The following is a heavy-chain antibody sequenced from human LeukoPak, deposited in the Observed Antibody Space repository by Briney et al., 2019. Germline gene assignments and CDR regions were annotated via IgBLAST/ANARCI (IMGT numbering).Heavy chain of an antibody. CDR2: IYHSGSA. CDR1: GGSISSGGYS. D-gene: IGHD4-17*01. J-gene: IGHJ5*02. V-gene: IGHV4-30-2*01. CDR3: ARFYGDYRNWFDP. Sequence: SQTLSLTCAVSGGSISSGGYSWSWIRQPPGKGLEWIGYIYHSGSAYYNPSLKSRVTISLDRSNSQFSLKLSSVTAADTAVYYCARFYGDYRNWFDPWGQGTLVTVSS.